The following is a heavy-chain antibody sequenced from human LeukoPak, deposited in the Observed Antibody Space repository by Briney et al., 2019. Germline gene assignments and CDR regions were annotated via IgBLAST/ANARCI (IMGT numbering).Heavy chain of an antibody. D-gene: IGHD3-10*01. V-gene: IGHV1-69*01. CDR1: GGTFSSYA. J-gene: IGHJ4*02. CDR3: ARDEYYGSAYGY. Sequence: SVKVSCKASGGTFSSYAISWVRQAPGQGLEWMGGIIPIFGTANYAQKFQGRVTITADESTSTAYMELCSLRSEDTAVYYCARDEYYGSAYGYWGQGTLVTVSS. CDR2: IIPIFGTA.